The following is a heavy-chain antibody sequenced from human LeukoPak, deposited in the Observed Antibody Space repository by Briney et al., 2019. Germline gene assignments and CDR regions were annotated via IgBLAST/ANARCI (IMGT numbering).Heavy chain of an antibody. CDR1: GFTFSSYS. CDR3: ARDRGWIQNRKDGDDY. CDR2: ISSSSSYI. Sequence: PGGSLRLSCAASGFTFSSYSMNWVRQAPGKGLEWVSSISSSSSYIYYADSVKGRFTISRDNAKNSLYLQMNSLRAEDTAVYYCARDRGWIQNRKDGDDYWGQGTLVTVSS. J-gene: IGHJ4*02. V-gene: IGHV3-21*01. D-gene: IGHD5-18*01.